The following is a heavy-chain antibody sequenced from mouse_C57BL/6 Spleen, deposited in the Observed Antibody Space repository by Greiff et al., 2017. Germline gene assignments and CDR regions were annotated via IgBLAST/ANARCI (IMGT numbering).Heavy chain of an antibody. J-gene: IGHJ4*01. Sequence: EVKLQESGPELVKPGASVKMSCKASGYSFTDYNMHWVKQSHGKSLEWIGYINPNNGGTSYNQKFKGKATLTVNKSSSTAYMDLRSLTSEDAVVYDCARDTTGEDAMDYWGQGTSVTVSS. V-gene: IGHV1-22*01. CDR2: INPNNGGT. CDR3: ARDTTGEDAMDY. D-gene: IGHD1-1*01. CDR1: GYSFTDYN.